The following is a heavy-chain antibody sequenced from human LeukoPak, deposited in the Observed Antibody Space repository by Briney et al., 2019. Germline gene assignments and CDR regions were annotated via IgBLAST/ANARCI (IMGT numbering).Heavy chain of an antibody. D-gene: IGHD3-16*01. CDR3: ARSDYDPPYYYYGMDV. CDR2: INPNSGGT. V-gene: IGHV1-2*02. J-gene: IGHJ6*02. CDR1: GYSFTGYY. Sequence: ASVKVSCKASGYSFTGYYMHWVRQAPGQGLEWMGWINPNSGGTNYAQKFQGRVTMTRDTSISTAYMELSRLRSDDTAVYYCARSDYDPPYYYYGMDVWGQGTTVTVSS.